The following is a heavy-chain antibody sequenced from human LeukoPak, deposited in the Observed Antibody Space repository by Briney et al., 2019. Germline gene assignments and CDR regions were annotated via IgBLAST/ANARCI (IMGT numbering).Heavy chain of an antibody. CDR2: IKNDGTVK. Sequence: GGSLRLSCAASGFTFSYHWMTWVRQAPGKGLEGVANIKNDGTVKNYVDSVKGQFTISRDNAKKSLYLQMNSLRAEDKGVYYCAKDSYSKGDYWGQGVLVAVSS. V-gene: IGHV3-7*01. CDR3: AKDSYSKGDY. CDR1: GFTFSYHW. J-gene: IGHJ4*02. D-gene: IGHD5-18*01.